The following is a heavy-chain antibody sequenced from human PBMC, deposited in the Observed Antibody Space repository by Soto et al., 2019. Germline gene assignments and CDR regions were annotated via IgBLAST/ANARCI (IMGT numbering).Heavy chain of an antibody. CDR1: GYTFTSYD. D-gene: IGHD3-22*01. V-gene: IGHV1-8*01. Sequence: QVQLVQSGAEVKKPGASVKVSCKASGYTFTSYDINWVRQATGQGLEWMGWMNPNSGNTGYAQKFQGRVTMTRNTSISTAYMELSSLRSEDTAVYYCARQLPYYYESSGPNWFDPWGQGTLVTVSS. CDR3: ARQLPYYYESSGPNWFDP. CDR2: MNPNSGNT. J-gene: IGHJ5*02.